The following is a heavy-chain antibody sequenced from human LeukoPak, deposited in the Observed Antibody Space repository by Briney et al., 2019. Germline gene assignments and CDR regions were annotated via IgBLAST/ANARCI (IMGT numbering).Heavy chain of an antibody. CDR1: GGSISSSSYY. J-gene: IGHJ4*02. CDR3: ARVSPGATTFDY. V-gene: IGHV4-39*07. CDR2: IYYSGST. Sequence: SETLSLTCTVSGGSISSSSYYWGWIRQPPGKGLEWIGSIYYSGSTYYNPSLKSRVTISVDTSKNQFSLKLSSVTAADTAVYYCARVSPGATTFDYWGQGTLVTVSS. D-gene: IGHD1-26*01.